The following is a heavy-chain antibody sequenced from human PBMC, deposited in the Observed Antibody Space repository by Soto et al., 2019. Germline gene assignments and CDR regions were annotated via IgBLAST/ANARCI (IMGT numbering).Heavy chain of an antibody. CDR2: ISGSGGST. V-gene: IGHV3-23*01. CDR1: GFTFSSYA. J-gene: IGHJ4*02. Sequence: EVQLLESGGGLVQPGGSLRLSCAASGFTFSSYAMSWVRQAPGKGLEWVSAISGSGGSTYYADPVKGRFTISRDSSKDTLYCLMNSLRSADPAVYYCAKTLYYYYSSGYQWGQGTLVTVSS. D-gene: IGHD3-22*01. CDR3: AKTLYYYYSSGYQ.